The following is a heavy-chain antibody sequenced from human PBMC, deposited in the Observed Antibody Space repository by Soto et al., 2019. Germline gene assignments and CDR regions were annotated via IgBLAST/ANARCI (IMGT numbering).Heavy chain of an antibody. D-gene: IGHD6-19*01. CDR3: ARAKDSSGWYPYYFDY. CDR1: GFTFSDYY. CDR2: ISSSGSTI. Sequence: GGSLRLSCAASGFTFSDYYMSWIRQAPGKGLEWVSYISSSGSTIYYADSVKGRFTISRDNAKNSLYLQMNSLRAEDTAVYYCARAKDSSGWYPYYFDYWGQGTLVTVSS. J-gene: IGHJ4*02. V-gene: IGHV3-11*01.